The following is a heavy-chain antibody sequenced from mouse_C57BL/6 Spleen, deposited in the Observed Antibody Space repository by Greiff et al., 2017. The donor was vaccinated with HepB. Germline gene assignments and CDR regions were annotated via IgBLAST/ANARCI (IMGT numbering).Heavy chain of an antibody. CDR1: GYTFTSYW. V-gene: IGHV1-55*01. Sequence: QVQLKQPGAELVKPGASVKMSCKASGYTFTSYWITWVKQRPGQGLEWIGDIYPGSGSTNYNEKFKSKATLTVDTSSSTAYMTLSRLTSEDSAVSYCASRYYCVSSYRWYFDVWGTGTTVTVSA. CDR2: IYPGSGST. CDR3: ASRYYCVSSYRWYFDV. D-gene: IGHD1-1*01. J-gene: IGHJ1*03.